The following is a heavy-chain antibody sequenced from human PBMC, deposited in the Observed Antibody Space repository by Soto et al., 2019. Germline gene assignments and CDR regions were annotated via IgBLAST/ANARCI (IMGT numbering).Heavy chain of an antibody. CDR3: ARAYSSAWFYYYYGMDV. J-gene: IGHJ6*02. CDR1: GFTFSSYG. V-gene: IGHV3-33*01. D-gene: IGHD6-19*01. Sequence: GGSLRLSCAASGFTFSSYGMHWVRQAPGKGLEWVAVIWYDGSNKYYAGSVKGRFTISRDNSKNTLYLQMNSLRAEDTAVYYCARAYSSAWFYYYYGMDVWGQGTTVTVSS. CDR2: IWYDGSNK.